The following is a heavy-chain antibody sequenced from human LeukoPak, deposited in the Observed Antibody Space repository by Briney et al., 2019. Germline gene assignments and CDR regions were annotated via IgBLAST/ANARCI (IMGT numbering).Heavy chain of an antibody. CDR1: GYTFTGYY. CDR2: INPNSGGT. Sequence: ASVKVSCKASGYTFTGYYMHWVRQAPGQGLEWMGWINPNSGGTNYAQKFQGRVTMTRDTSISTAYMELSRLRSDDTAVYYCARDSCTNGVCYYYFDYWGQGTLVTVSS. V-gene: IGHV1-2*02. CDR3: ARDSCTNGVCYYYFDY. D-gene: IGHD2-8*01. J-gene: IGHJ4*02.